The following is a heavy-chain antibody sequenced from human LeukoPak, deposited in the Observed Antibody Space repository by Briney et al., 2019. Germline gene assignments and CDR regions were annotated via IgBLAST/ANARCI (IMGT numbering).Heavy chain of an antibody. CDR2: INPNSGGR. CDR3: ARGGHISAWSYYYYYVDV. V-gene: IGHV1-2*02. Sequence: GASVKVSCKASGYTFTDYSMHWVRQAPGQGLEWMGWINPNSGGRKYAQKFQGRVTMTRDTSISTAYMELSGLGFDDTAVYYCARGGHISAWSYYYYYVDVWGIGTTVTVSS. D-gene: IGHD6-19*01. J-gene: IGHJ6*03. CDR1: GYTFTDYS.